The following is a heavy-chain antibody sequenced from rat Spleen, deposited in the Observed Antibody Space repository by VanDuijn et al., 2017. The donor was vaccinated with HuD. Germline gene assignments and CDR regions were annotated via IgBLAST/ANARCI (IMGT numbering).Heavy chain of an antibody. Sequence: EVQLVESGGGLVQPGRSMKLSCAASGFTFSNYDMAWVRQAPKKGLEWVATISYDGSSTNYRDSVKGRFTISRDNAKSTLYLQMDSLRSEDTATYYCARGGNNWGQGVMVTVSS. CDR1: GFTFSNYD. CDR2: ISYDGSST. V-gene: IGHV5-7*01. D-gene: IGHD1-11*01. J-gene: IGHJ2*01. CDR3: ARGGNN.